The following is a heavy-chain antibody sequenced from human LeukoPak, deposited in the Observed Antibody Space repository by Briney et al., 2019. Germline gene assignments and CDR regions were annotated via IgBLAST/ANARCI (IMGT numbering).Heavy chain of an antibody. D-gene: IGHD2-2*01. CDR3: ARDRGYCSSTSCYRRVVRYNWFDP. Sequence: TGGSLRLSCAASGFTVSSNYMSWVRQAPGKGLEWVSVIYSGGSTYYADSVKGRFTISRDNSKNTLYLQMNSLRAEDTAVYYCARDRGYCSSTSCYRRVVRYNWFDPWGQGTLVTVSS. CDR2: IYSGGST. CDR1: GFTVSSNY. V-gene: IGHV3-53*01. J-gene: IGHJ5*02.